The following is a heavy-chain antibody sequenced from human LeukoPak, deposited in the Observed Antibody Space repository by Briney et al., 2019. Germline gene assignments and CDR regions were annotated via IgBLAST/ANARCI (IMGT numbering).Heavy chain of an antibody. Sequence: SETLSLTCTVSGGSISSYYWSWIRQPPGKGLEWIGYIYYSGSTNYNPSLKSRVTISVDTSKNQFSLKLSSVTAADTAVYYCARIVDGRLTFYFDYWGQGTLVTVSS. D-gene: IGHD2-21*01. J-gene: IGHJ4*02. CDR2: IYYSGST. CDR3: ARIVDGRLTFYFDY. CDR1: GGSISSYY. V-gene: IGHV4-59*08.